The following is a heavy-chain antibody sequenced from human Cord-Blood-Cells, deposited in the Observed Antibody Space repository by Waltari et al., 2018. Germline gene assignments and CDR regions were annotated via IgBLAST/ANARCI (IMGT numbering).Heavy chain of an antibody. Sequence: QVQLVQSGAEVKKPGASVKVSCKASGYTFTSYGISWVRQAPGQGLEGMGWISAYNGNTNYAQKLQGRVTMTTDTSTSTAYMELRSLRSDDTAVYYCARGETRTYYDFWSGYPNLDYWGQGTLVTVSS. V-gene: IGHV1-18*01. CDR2: ISAYNGNT. D-gene: IGHD3-3*01. CDR1: GYTFTSYG. CDR3: ARGETRTYYDFWSGYPNLDY. J-gene: IGHJ4*02.